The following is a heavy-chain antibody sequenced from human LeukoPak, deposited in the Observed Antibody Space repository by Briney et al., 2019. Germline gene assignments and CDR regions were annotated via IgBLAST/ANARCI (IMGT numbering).Heavy chain of an antibody. V-gene: IGHV4-34*01. D-gene: IGHD5-18*01. CDR3: NGCSYGYAIFDY. CDR1: GGSFSGYY. J-gene: IGHJ4*02. Sequence: SETLSLTCAVYGGSFSGYYWSWIRQPPGKGLEWIGEINHSGSTNYNPSLKSRVTISVDTSKNQFSLKLSSVTAADTAVYYCNGCSYGYAIFDYWGQGTLVTVSS. CDR2: INHSGST.